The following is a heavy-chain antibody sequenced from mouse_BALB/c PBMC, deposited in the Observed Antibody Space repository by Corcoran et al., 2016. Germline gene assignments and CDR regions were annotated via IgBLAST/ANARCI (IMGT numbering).Heavy chain of an antibody. D-gene: IGHD1-1*01. J-gene: IGHJ1*01. V-gene: IGHV3-6*02. CDR3: ARDLYYDGISYGYFDV. CDR1: GYSITSGYY. Sequence: DVQLQESGPGLVTPSQSLSLTCSVTGYSITSGYYWSWIRRFPGNKLEWMGYISYDGSNNYNPSLKNRISITLHTSKNQLFLKLNSVTTEDTATYYCARDLYYDGISYGYFDVWGAATTVTVSS. CDR2: ISYDGSN.